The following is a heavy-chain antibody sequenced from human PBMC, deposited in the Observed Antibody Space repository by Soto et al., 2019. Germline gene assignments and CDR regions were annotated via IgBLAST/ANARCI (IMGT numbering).Heavy chain of an antibody. Sequence: PGGSLRLSCAASGFTFSNNFMSWVRQAPGKGLEWLANIKQDGSARYYVDSVKGRFTISRDNAKNSLYLQMNSLRVDDTAVYYCARDGEWSFDYWGQGTLVTVSS. V-gene: IGHV3-7*04. CDR1: GFTFSNNF. CDR3: ARDGEWSFDY. J-gene: IGHJ4*02. CDR2: IKQDGSAR. D-gene: IGHD3-3*01.